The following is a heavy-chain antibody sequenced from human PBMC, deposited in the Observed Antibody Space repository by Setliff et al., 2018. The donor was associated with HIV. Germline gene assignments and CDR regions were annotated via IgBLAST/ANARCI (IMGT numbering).Heavy chain of an antibody. J-gene: IGHJ4*02. D-gene: IGHD3-3*01. CDR3: AGVSSQFSEWRKDYFEY. CDR2: ITPNSGGT. V-gene: IGHV1-2*02. Sequence: ASVKVSCKASGFSLTDFYIHWVRQAPGQGLEWMGWITPNSGGTEYAGKFQGRVTLTRDTSINTAYMEVTRLTSDDTAVYYCAGVSSQFSEWRKDYFEYWGRGSLVTVSS. CDR1: GFSLTDFY.